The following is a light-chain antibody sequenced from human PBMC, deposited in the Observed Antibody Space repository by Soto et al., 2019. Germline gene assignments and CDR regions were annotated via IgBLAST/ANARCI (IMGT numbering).Light chain of an antibody. CDR1: SSDVGGYNY. CDR2: EVS. CDR3: SSYTSSSTYV. Sequence: QSVLTQPASVSGSPGQSITISCTGTSSDVGGYNYVSWYQQHPGKAPKLMIYEVSYRPSGVSNRFSGSKSGNTASLTISGLQAEDGADYYCSSYTSSSTYVFGTGTKVTVL. J-gene: IGLJ1*01. V-gene: IGLV2-14*01.